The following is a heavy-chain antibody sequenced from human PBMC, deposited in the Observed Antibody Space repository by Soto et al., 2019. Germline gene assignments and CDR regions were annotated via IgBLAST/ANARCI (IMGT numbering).Heavy chain of an antibody. V-gene: IGHV3-30*03. CDR2: ITFDGSEE. CDR1: GFTYSSYG. Sequence: QVLLEESGGGVVQPGKSLSFACAGSGFTYSSYGLHWVRQPPGKGLERLAFITFDGSEEYYAESVKGRFAISRDNPRNTLYLDLTSLRAEHTAVYFCVKLPIPAVNRMSHFDSLGPGTLVTVSS. CDR3: VKLPIPAVNRMSHFDS. J-gene: IGHJ5*01. D-gene: IGHD2-2*01.